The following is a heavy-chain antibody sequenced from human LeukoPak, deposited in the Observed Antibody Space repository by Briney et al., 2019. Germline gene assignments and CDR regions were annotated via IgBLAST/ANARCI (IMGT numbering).Heavy chain of an antibody. D-gene: IGHD2-2*01. Sequence: AGGSLRLSCAASGFTVSSNYMSWVRQAPGKGLEWVSVTYSGGSTYYADSVKGRFTISRDNSKNTLYLQMNSLRAEDTAVYYCARDNAGYCSSTSCYRGYYYYYYMDVWGKGTTVTISS. CDR3: ARDNAGYCSSTSCYRGYYYYYYMDV. J-gene: IGHJ6*03. CDR2: TYSGGST. V-gene: IGHV3-53*01. CDR1: GFTVSSNY.